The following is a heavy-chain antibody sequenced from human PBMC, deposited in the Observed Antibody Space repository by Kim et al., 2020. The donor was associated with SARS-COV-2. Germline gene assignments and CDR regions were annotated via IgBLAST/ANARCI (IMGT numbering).Heavy chain of an antibody. D-gene: IGHD4-17*01. CDR2: IYYSGST. J-gene: IGHJ4*02. Sequence: SETLSLSCTVSGGSISSSSYYWGWIRQPPGKGLEWIGSIYYSGSTYYNPSLKSRVTICVDTSKNQFSLKLSSVTAADTAVYYCASLTTVVTQGDYWGQGTLVTVSS. CDR3: ASLTTVVTQGDY. V-gene: IGHV4-39*01. CDR1: GGSISSSSYY.